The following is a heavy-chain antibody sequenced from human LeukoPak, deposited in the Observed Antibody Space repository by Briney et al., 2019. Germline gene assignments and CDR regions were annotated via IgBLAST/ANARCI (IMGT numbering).Heavy chain of an antibody. D-gene: IGHD2-15*01. Sequence: PSETLSLTCTVSGGSISSYYWSWIRQPAGKGLEWIGRIYTSGSSNYNPSLKSRVTMSVDTSKNQSSLKLSSVTAADTAVYYCARDGYCSGGSCYSVYYYYYYMDVWGKGTTVTVSS. V-gene: IGHV4-4*07. J-gene: IGHJ6*03. CDR3: ARDGYCSGGSCYSVYYYYYYMDV. CDR1: GGSISSYY. CDR2: IYTSGSS.